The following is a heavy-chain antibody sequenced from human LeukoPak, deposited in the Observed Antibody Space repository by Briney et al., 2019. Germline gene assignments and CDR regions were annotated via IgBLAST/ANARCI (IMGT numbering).Heavy chain of an antibody. J-gene: IGHJ4*02. V-gene: IGHV1-69*13. CDR3: ARAYWQQLVTYFDY. D-gene: IGHD6-13*01. CDR2: IIPIFGTA. Sequence: GASVKVSCKASGGTFSSYAISWVRQAPGQGLEWMGGIIPIFGTANYAQKFQGRVTITADESTSTAYMELSSLRSEDTAVYYCARAYWQQLVTYFDYWGQGTLVTVSS. CDR1: GGTFSSYA.